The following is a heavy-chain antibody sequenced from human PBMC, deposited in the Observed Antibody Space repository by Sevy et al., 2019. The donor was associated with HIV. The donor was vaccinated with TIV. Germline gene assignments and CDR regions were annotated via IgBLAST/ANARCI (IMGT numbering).Heavy chain of an antibody. D-gene: IGHD2-15*01. Sequence: GGSLRLSCAASGLTPSTYGIHWVRQAPGKGLEWVAVIGYDGNNKFYADSVKGRFTISRDDSKNTVCLQMDSLRAEDTADYYFARYPRDYCYCLLAYFDYWGQGTLVTVSS. V-gene: IGHV3-33*01. CDR2: IGYDGNNK. CDR3: ARYPRDYCYCLLAYFDY. J-gene: IGHJ4*02. CDR1: GLTPSTYG.